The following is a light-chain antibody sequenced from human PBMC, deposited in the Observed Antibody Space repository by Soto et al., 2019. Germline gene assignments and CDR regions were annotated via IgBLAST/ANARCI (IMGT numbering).Light chain of an antibody. V-gene: IGLV2-11*01. J-gene: IGLJ3*02. CDR3: YSYTASDIWV. CDR2: AVS. Sequence: QSALTQPRSVSGSPGQSVTISCTGTNSDVGRYNFVSWYQQLPGKAPKLLISAVSQLPSGVPDRFSGSKSGNTASLTISGLQAEDEADYFCYSYTASDIWVFGGGTKLT. CDR1: NSDVGRYNF.